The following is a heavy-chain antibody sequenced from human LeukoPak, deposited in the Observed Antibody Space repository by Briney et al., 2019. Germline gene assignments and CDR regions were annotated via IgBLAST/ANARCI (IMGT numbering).Heavy chain of an antibody. V-gene: IGHV1-8*01. D-gene: IGHD4-4*01. CDR1: GCTFTSYD. J-gene: IGHJ5*02. CDR3: ASSMPKRGYSNSPDDNWFDP. Sequence: ASVKVSCKTSGCTFTSYDINWVRQATGQGLEWMGWMNPHSGNTGYAQKFQGRVTMTRNTSINTAYMELSSLRSEDTAVYYCASSMPKRGYSNSPDDNWFDPWGQGTLVTVSS. CDR2: MNPHSGNT.